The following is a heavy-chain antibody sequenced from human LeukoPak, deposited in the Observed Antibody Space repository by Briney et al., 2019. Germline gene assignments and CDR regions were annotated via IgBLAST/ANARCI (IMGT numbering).Heavy chain of an antibody. CDR3: ARVGSYGQQLVRSRRAFDI. J-gene: IGHJ3*02. CDR1: GGSISSGSYY. CDR2: IYASGST. V-gene: IGHV4-61*02. Sequence: SETLSLTCTVSGGSISSGSYYWSWIRQPAGKGLEWIGRIYASGSTNFNPSLRSRVTISVDTSKNQFSLKLSSVTAADTAVYYCARVGSYGQQLVRSRRAFDIWGQGTMVTVSS. D-gene: IGHD6-13*01.